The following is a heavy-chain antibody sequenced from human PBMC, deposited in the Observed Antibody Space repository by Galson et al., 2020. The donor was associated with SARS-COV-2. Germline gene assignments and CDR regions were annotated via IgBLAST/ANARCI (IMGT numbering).Heavy chain of an antibody. D-gene: IGHD6-13*01. J-gene: IGHJ6*01. V-gene: IGHV6-1*01. CDR3: TRVTYRSSSYSYYYYGMDV. CDR2: TYYRSKWFA. CDR1: GDSVSSNSAA. Sequence: SQTLSLTCAISGDSVSSNSAAWNWIRQSSSRGLEWLGRTYYRSKWFADYAVSVKSRITINPDTSKNQFSLQLNSVTPEDTAIYYCTRVTYRSSSYSYYYYGMDVWGQGTTVTVSS.